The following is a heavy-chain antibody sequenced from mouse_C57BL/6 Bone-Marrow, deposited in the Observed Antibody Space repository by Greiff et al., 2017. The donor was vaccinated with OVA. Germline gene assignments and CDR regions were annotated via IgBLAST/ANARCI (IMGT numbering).Heavy chain of an antibody. Sequence: LVESGPELVKPGASVKISCKASGYSFTDYNMNWVKQSNGKSLEWIGVINPNYGTTSYNQKFKGKATLTVDQSSSTAYMQLNSLTSEDSAVYYCARWYYGSSPYWYFDVWGTGTTVTVSS. CDR2: INPNYGTT. J-gene: IGHJ1*03. D-gene: IGHD1-1*01. V-gene: IGHV1-39*01. CDR3: ARWYYGSSPYWYFDV. CDR1: GYSFTDYN.